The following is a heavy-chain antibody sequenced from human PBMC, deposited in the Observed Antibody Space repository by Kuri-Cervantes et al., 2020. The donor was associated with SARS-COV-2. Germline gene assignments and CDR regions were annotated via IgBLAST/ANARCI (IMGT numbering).Heavy chain of an antibody. J-gene: IGHJ4*02. CDR3: APRGEGSGFDY. CDR1: GFTFSSYA. V-gene: IGHV3-30-3*01. Sequence: GGSLRLSCAASGFTFSSYAMHWVRQAPGKGLEWVAVISYDGSNKYYADSVKGRFTISRDNSKNTQYLQMNSLRAEDTAVYYCAPRGEGSGFDYWGQRTLVTVSS. D-gene: IGHD3-16*01. CDR2: ISYDGSNK.